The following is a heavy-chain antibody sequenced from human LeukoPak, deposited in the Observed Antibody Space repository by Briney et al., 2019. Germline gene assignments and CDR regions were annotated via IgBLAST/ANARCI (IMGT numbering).Heavy chain of an antibody. CDR1: GGSISSGDYY. Sequence: SETLSLTCTVPGGSISSGDYYWTWIRQHPGKGLEWIVYIYYSGSSFYNPSLKSRVTLSVDTSKNQFSLKLSSVTAADTAVYFCARAPKGMTTVRYYYYYYMDVWGKGTTVTVSS. V-gene: IGHV4-31*03. D-gene: IGHD4-11*01. CDR2: IYYSGSS. J-gene: IGHJ6*03. CDR3: ARAPKGMTTVRYYYYYYMDV.